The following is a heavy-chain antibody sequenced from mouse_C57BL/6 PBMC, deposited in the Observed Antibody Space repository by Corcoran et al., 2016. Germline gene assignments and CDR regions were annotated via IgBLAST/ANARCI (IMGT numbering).Heavy chain of an antibody. CDR1: GYTFTSYD. J-gene: IGHJ2*02. CDR3: ARSRYYGSSPLLDS. V-gene: IGHV1-85*01. Sequence: QVQLQQSGPELVKPGASVKLSCKASGYTFTSYDINWVKQRPGQGLEWIGWIYPRDGSTKYNEKFKGKATLTVDTSSSTAYMELHSLTSEDSAVYFCARSRYYGSSPLLDSWGQSTSLTVSS. CDR2: IYPRDGST. D-gene: IGHD1-1*01.